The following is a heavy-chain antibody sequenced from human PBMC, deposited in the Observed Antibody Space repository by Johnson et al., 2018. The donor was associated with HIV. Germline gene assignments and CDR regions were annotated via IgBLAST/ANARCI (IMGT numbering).Heavy chain of an antibody. D-gene: IGHD2-15*01. CDR1: GFTFSDYY. CDR3: AKDAYCSGGRCYGFGAFDI. CDR2: ISSSGSTI. V-gene: IGHV3-11*01. Sequence: QVQLVESGGGLVKPGGSLRLSCAASGFTFSDYYMNWIRQAPGKGLEWVSYISSSGSTIYYADSVKGRFTISRDNSKNTLYLQMNSLRAEDTAVFYCAKDAYCSGGRCYGFGAFDIWGQGTMVTVSS. J-gene: IGHJ3*02.